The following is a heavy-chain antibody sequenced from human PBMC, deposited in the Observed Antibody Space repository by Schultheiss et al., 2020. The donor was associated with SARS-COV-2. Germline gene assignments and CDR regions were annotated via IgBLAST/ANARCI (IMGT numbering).Heavy chain of an antibody. D-gene: IGHD5-18*01. V-gene: IGHV3-33*01. CDR3: ARDSTAMAPFDY. J-gene: IGHJ4*02. CDR1: GFTFSSYG. CDR2: IWYDGSNK. Sequence: GSLRLSCAASGFTFSSYGMHWVRQAPGKGLEWVAVIWYDGSNKYYADSVKGRFTISRDNSKNTLYLQMNSLRAEDTAVYYCARDSTAMAPFDYWGQGTLVTVAS.